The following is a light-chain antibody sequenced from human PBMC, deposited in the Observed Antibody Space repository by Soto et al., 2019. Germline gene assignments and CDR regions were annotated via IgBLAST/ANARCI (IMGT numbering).Light chain of an antibody. CDR1: SSAVGSYNL. J-gene: IGLJ2*01. V-gene: IGLV2-23*02. CDR3: CSYAGSTSLV. CDR2: EVI. Sequence: QSVLTQPASVSGSPGPSITISCTGTSSAVGSYNLVSCYQQHPGKAPKVIIYEVIKRPSGVSYRFSCSKSGNTASLTISGLQAEAEAHYYCCSYAGSTSLVFGGGTKLTVL.